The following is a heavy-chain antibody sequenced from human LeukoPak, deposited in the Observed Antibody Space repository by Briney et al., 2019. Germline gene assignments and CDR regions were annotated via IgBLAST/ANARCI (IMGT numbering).Heavy chain of an antibody. CDR3: ARPTKEGSSWYWWFDP. J-gene: IGHJ5*02. CDR2: INNDGSST. D-gene: IGHD6-13*01. V-gene: IGHV3-74*01. CDR1: EFPFSSYW. Sequence: GGSLRLSCAASEFPFSSYWMHWVRQAPGKGLVWVSRINNDGSSTSYADPVKGRFTISRDNAKNTLYLQMNSLRAEDTAVYYCARPTKEGSSWYWWFDPWGQGPWSPSPQ.